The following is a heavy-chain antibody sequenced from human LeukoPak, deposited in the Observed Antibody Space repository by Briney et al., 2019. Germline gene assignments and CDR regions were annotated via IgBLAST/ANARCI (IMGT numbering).Heavy chain of an antibody. V-gene: IGHV3-21*01. D-gene: IGHD6-13*01. J-gene: IGHJ4*02. Sequence: GGSLRLSCAASGFTFSSYSMNWVRQAPGKGLEWVSSISSSSSYIYYADSAKGRFTISRDNAKNSLYLQMNSLRAEDTAVYYYARDIAAAGDYWGQGTLVTVSS. CDR3: ARDIAAAGDY. CDR1: GFTFSSYS. CDR2: ISSSSSYI.